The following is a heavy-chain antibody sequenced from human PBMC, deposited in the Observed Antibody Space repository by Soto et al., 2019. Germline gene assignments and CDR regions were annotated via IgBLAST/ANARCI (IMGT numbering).Heavy chain of an antibody. V-gene: IGHV3-15*01. D-gene: IGHD1-1*01. Sequence: GGSLRLSCAASGFTFSNAWMSWVRQAPGKGLEWVGRIKSKTDGGTTDYAANVKGRFTISRDDSKNTLYLQMNSLKTEDTAVYYYTTDQQLERRALVKRVPYYYGMDVWGQGTTVTVSS. CDR1: GFTFSNAW. J-gene: IGHJ6*02. CDR2: IKSKTDGGTT. CDR3: TTDQQLERRALVKRVPYYYGMDV.